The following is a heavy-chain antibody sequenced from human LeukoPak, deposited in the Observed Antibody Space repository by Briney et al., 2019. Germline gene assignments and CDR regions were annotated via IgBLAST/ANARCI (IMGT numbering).Heavy chain of an antibody. Sequence: GGSLRLSCGAPGFTFSSYWMTWVRQAPGKGLEWVANIKEDGGEGYYVDSVKGRFTVSRDNAKNSLYLQLTSLRAEDTAVYYCATRYCTISACRAASYKSFDVWGKGTTVTVSS. D-gene: IGHD2-8*01. V-gene: IGHV3-7*01. CDR3: ATRYCTISACRAASYKSFDV. J-gene: IGHJ6*04. CDR2: IKEDGGEG. CDR1: GFTFSSYW.